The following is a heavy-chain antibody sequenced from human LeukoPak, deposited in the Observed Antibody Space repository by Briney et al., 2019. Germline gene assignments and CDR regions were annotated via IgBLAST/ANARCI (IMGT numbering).Heavy chain of an antibody. V-gene: IGHV3-23*01. J-gene: IGHJ5*02. CDR1: GFTFSSYR. CDR3: AKIASFYDSPYDA. D-gene: IGHD2/OR15-2a*01. CDR2: ISSSGGST. Sequence: GGSLRLSCAASGFTFSSYRMSWVRQTPGKGLEWVSAISSSGGSTYYADSVKGRFSVFRDNSKYTLYLQMNSLRAEDTAVYYCAKIASFYDSPYDAWGQGTLVTVSS.